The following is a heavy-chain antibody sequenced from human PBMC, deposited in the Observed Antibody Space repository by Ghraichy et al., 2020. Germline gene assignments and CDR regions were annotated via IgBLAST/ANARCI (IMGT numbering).Heavy chain of an antibody. CDR1: GYTFTGYY. D-gene: IGHD5-18*01. CDR3: ARSRVDTAMVTPKTYFDY. Sequence: ASVKVSCKASGYTFTGYYMHWVRQAPGQGLEWMGRINPNSGGTNYAQKFQGRVTMTRDTSISTAYMELSRLRSDDTAVYYCARSRVDTAMVTPKTYFDYWGQGTLVTVSS. CDR2: INPNSGGT. V-gene: IGHV1-2*06. J-gene: IGHJ4*02.